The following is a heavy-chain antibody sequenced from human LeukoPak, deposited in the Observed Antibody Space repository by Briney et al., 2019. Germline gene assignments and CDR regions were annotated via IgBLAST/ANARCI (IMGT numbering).Heavy chain of an antibody. V-gene: IGHV1-18*04. Sequence: GASVKVSCKTSGYTFNSYGISWVRQAPGQGLEWMGWISAYNGNTVYGQNFQGRVTMTTDTSTRTAYMDLRSLRSDDTAVYYCARGPHERSGYPDDWGQGTLVTVSS. CDR2: ISAYNGNT. CDR1: GYTFNSYG. CDR3: ARGPHERSGYPDD. D-gene: IGHD3-22*01. J-gene: IGHJ4*02.